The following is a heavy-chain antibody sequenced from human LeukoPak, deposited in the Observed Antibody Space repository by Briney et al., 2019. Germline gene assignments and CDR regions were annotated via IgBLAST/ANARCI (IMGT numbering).Heavy chain of an antibody. CDR2: IKSDGSST. Sequence: GGSLRLSCATSGFTFSDYWMHWVRQAPGEGLVWVSRIKSDGSSTSYADAVKGRFTISRDNAKNTLYLQMNSLRGDDTAVYFCAKGHYDDWYHFDYWGQGALVTVSS. J-gene: IGHJ4*02. D-gene: IGHD3-3*01. CDR3: AKGHYDDWYHFDY. V-gene: IGHV3-74*01. CDR1: GFTFSDYW.